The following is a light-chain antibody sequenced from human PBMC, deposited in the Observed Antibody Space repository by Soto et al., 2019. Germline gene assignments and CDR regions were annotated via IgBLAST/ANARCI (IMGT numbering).Light chain of an antibody. CDR1: QSVSNN. J-gene: IGKJ1*01. CDR3: QQYNNWPPWT. CDR2: DAS. V-gene: IGKV3-15*01. Sequence: IMMTQPPATLSVSPGERATLSCRASQSVSNNLAWYQQKPGQAPRLLISDASTRATGIPDRFSGSGSGTEFTLTITGLQSEDFAVYYCQQYNNWPPWTFGQGTKVEIK.